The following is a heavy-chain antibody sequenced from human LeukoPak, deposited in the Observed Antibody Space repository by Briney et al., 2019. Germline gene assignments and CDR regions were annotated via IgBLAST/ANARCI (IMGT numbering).Heavy chain of an antibody. J-gene: IGHJ6*03. CDR3: AATSWAHYYDSSGLKSMDV. Sequence: GASVKVSCKASGFTFTSSAMQWVRQARGQRLEWIGWIVVGSGNTNYVQKFQERVTITRDMSTSTSYMELSRLRFEDTAVYYCAATSWAHYYDSSGLKSMDVWGKGTTVTISS. D-gene: IGHD3-22*01. CDR2: IVVGSGNT. V-gene: IGHV1-58*02. CDR1: GFTFTSSA.